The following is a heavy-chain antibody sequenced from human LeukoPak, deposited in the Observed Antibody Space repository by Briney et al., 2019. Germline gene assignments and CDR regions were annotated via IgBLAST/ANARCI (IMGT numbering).Heavy chain of an antibody. V-gene: IGHV3-23*01. CDR1: GFTFSSYA. CDR2: ISGSGGST. J-gene: IGHJ4*02. CDR3: AKVLGAIAVAGTEDFDY. Sequence: GGSLRLSCVASGFTFSSYAMSWVRQAPGKGLEWVSAISGSGGSTYYADSVKGRFTISRDNSKNTRYLQMNSLRAEDTAVYYCAKVLGAIAVAGTEDFDYWGQGTLVTVSS. D-gene: IGHD6-19*01.